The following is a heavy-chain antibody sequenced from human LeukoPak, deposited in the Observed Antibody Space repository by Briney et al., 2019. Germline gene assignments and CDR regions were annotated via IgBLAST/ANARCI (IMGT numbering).Heavy chain of an antibody. D-gene: IGHD6-25*01. CDR1: GFTFSDAW. J-gene: IGHJ4*02. Sequence: PGGSLRLSCVGAGFTFSDAWMSWVRQAPGKGLEWVGRIKSEIDGGSIDYAAPVKGRFTISRDDSRNTVYLQMNGLKTEDTAVYYCHTRRQDGCWGQGTLVTVS. CDR2: IKSEIDGGSI. CDR3: HTRRQDGC. V-gene: IGHV3-15*01.